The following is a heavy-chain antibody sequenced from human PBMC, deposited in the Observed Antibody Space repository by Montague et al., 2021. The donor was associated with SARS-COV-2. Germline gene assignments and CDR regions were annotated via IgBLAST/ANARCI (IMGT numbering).Heavy chain of an antibody. J-gene: IGHJ5*02. V-gene: IGHV4-31*03. CDR2: TYYSGST. Sequence: TLSLTCTVSGGSISSCGYYWSWLRQHPGKGLEWIGYTYYSGSTYYDPSLQRRLTISVDTPKNRFSLKLSSVTAADTAMYCCARARVVVPTTRSWFDPWGQGALVTVSS. D-gene: IGHD2-2*01. CDR3: ARARVVVPTTRSWFDP. CDR1: GGSISSCGYY.